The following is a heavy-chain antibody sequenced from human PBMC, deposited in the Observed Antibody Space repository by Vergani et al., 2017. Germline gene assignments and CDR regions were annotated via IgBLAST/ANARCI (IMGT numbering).Heavy chain of an antibody. D-gene: IGHD1-20*01. CDR2: ISSSSSTI. CDR3: ARARYNWNYYYYYMDV. V-gene: IGHV3-48*04. CDR1: GFTFSSYS. J-gene: IGHJ6*03. Sequence: EVQLVESGGGLVQPGGSLRLSCAASGFTFSSYSMNWVRQAPGKGLEWVSYISSSSSTIYYADSVKGRFTISRDNAKNSLYLQMNSLRAEDTAVYYCARARYNWNYYYYYMDVWGKGP.